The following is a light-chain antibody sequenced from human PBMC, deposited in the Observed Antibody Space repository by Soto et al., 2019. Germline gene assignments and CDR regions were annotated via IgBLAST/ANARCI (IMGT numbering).Light chain of an antibody. V-gene: IGLV1-51*01. J-gene: IGLJ2*01. CDR2: DNN. Sequence: QSVLTQPPSVSAAPGQKVTISCSGSSSNIGNNYVSWYQQLPGTAPKLLIYDNNRRPSGIPDRFSDSKSGTSATLGITGLQTGDEADYFCATGDDSLSAVLFGGGTKLTVL. CDR3: ATGDDSLSAVL. CDR1: SSNIGNNY.